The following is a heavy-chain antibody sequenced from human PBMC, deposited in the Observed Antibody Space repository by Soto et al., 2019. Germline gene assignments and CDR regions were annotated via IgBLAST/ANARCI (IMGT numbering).Heavy chain of an antibody. CDR1: GFTFSSYG. V-gene: IGHV3-30*18. CDR2: ISYDGSNK. CDR3: AKDPSGGSRYWGFDY. J-gene: IGHJ4*02. D-gene: IGHD2-15*01. Sequence: GGSLRLSCAASGFTFSSYGMHWVRQAPGKGLEWVAVISYDGSNKYYADSVKGRFTISRDNSKNTLYLQMNSLRAEDTVVYYCAKDPSGGSRYWGFDYWGQGTLVTVSS.